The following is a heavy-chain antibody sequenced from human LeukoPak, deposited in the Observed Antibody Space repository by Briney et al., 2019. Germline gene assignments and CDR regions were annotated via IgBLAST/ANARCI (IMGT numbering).Heavy chain of an antibody. Sequence: GSLRLSCAVSGITLSNYGMSWVRQAPGKGLEWVAGISDSGGRTNYADSVKGRFSISRDNPKNTLYLQMNSLRAEDTAVYFCAKARYYFDSSGYSGLDSWGQGTLVTVSS. D-gene: IGHD3-22*01. J-gene: IGHJ4*02. CDR3: AKARYYFDSSGYSGLDS. V-gene: IGHV3-23*01. CDR2: ISDSGGRT. CDR1: GITLSNYG.